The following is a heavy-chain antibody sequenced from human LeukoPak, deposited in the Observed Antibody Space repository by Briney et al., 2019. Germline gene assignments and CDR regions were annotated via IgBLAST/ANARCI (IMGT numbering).Heavy chain of an antibody. D-gene: IGHD3-3*01. CDR3: ASGASVRFLEWLLPNGMDV. Sequence: SETLSLTCTVSGGSISSYYWSWIRQPPGKGLEWIGYIYYSGSTNYNPSLKSRVTISVDTSKNQFSLKLSSVTAADTAVYYCASGASVRFLEWLLPNGMDVWGPGTTVTVSS. J-gene: IGHJ6*02. V-gene: IGHV4-59*01. CDR1: GGSISSYY. CDR2: IYYSGST.